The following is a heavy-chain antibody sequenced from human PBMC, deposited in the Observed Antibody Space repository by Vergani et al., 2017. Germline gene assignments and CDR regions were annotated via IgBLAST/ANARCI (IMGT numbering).Heavy chain of an antibody. V-gene: IGHV3-30*02. J-gene: IGHJ3*02. Sequence: QVQLVESGGGVVQRGGSLRLSCATSGFTLSNYDMQWIRQGPGKGLEFVAFIQFDGSNQYYADSVKGRFTLSRDISKNTLFLHMNSLRPEDTAVYYCAKVGRSEVAGTFGAFDIWGQGTMVTVSS. CDR2: IQFDGSNQ. D-gene: IGHD6-19*01. CDR3: AKVGRSEVAGTFGAFDI. CDR1: GFTLSNYD.